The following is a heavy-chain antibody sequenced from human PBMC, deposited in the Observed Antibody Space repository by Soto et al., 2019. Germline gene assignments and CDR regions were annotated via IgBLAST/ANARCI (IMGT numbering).Heavy chain of an antibody. CDR1: GGSISSYY. J-gene: IGHJ3*02. CDR2: IYYSGST. Sequence: SETLSLTCTVSGGSISSYYWSWIRQPPGKGLEWIGYIYYSGSTNYNPSLKSRVTISVDTSKNQFSLKLSSVTAADTAVYYCARCGYSGYDAFDIWGQGTMVTVSS. CDR3: ARCGYSGYDAFDI. V-gene: IGHV4-59*01. D-gene: IGHD5-12*01.